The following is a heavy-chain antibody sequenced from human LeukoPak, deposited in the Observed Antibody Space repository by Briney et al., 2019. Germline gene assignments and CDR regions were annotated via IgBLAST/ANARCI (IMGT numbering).Heavy chain of an antibody. CDR1: GYTFTRYY. J-gene: IGHJ4*01. CDR3: GRNIGVVPAAIDY. V-gene: IGHV1-2*02. D-gene: IGHD2-2*01. Sequence: ASVKVSCKASGYTFTRYYMHWVRQAPGQGLEWMGWINPNSGGTNYAQKFQGRVTMTRDTSISTAYMELSRLRCDDTAVYYCGRNIGVVPAAIDYWGHGTLVSV. CDR2: INPNSGGT.